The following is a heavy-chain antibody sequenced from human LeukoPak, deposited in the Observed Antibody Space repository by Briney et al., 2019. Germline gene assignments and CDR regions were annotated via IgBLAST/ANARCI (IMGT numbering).Heavy chain of an antibody. V-gene: IGHV3-66*01. CDR1: GITVSSHY. D-gene: IGHD4-17*01. Sequence: GGSLRLSCAASGITVSSHYMTWVRQAPGKGLEWVSVIDSGGSTNSADSVKGRFSVSRDNSKNTLYLQMNSLRVEDTAVYYCASTYGDYDYYYGMDVWGQGTTVTVSS. CDR2: IDSGGST. J-gene: IGHJ6*01. CDR3: ASTYGDYDYYYGMDV.